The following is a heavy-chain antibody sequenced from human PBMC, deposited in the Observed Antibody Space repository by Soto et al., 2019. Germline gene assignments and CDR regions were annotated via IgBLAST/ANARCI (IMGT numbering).Heavy chain of an antibody. V-gene: IGHV3-30*18. CDR1: GFTFSSQG. J-gene: IGHJ4*02. CDR2: ISYDGSNK. CDR3: AKAPQSTYSSGWLDY. Sequence: QVQLVESGGGVVQPGRSLRLSCAASGFTFSSQGMHWVRQAPGKGLEWVAVISYDGSNKYYTDSVKGRFTISRDNSKNTLYLQMNSLRAEDTAVYYCAKAPQSTYSSGWLDYWCQGTLVTVSS. D-gene: IGHD6-19*01.